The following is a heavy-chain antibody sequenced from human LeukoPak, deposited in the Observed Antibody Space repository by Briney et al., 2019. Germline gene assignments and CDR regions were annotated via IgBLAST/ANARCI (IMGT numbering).Heavy chain of an antibody. CDR1: GGSFSGCY. CDR3: ARGCPYSSSWPRGYYCGMDV. J-gene: IGHJ6*04. D-gene: IGHD6-13*01. Sequence: PSETLSLTCAVYGGSFSGCYWSWVRQPPGKGLEWVGDINHSGSTNYNPSLKSPVTISVDMSKNQCSLKLSSVTAADTAVYYGARGCPYSSSWPRGYYCGMDVWGEGTTVTASS. CDR2: INHSGST. V-gene: IGHV4-34*01.